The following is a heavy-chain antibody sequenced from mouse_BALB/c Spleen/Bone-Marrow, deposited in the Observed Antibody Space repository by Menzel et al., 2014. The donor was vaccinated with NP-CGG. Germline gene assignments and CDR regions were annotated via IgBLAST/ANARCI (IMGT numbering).Heavy chain of an antibody. CDR2: INPYNDYT. CDR1: GYTFTDHH. Sequence: EVQLQQSGAELVRPGASVKISCKTFGYTFTDHHINWVKQRPGQGLDWIGYINPYNDYTSYNQKFKDKATLTVDESSSTTYMEISSLTSEDSAYYYGARLEKSGFRYAMDYWGQGTSVTVSS. CDR3: ARLEKSGFRYAMDY. D-gene: IGHD1-3*01. J-gene: IGHJ4*01. V-gene: IGHV1S45*01.